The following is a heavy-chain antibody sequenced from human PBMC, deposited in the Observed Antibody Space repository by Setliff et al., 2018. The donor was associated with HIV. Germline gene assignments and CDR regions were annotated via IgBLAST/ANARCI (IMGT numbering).Heavy chain of an antibody. CDR3: ARLSPLDWPFDY. CDR1: GGSISSYY. V-gene: IGHV4-59*08. J-gene: IGHJ4*02. D-gene: IGHD3-9*01. Sequence: SETLSLTCTVSGGSISSYYWSWIRQPPGKGLEWIGYIYYSGSTNYNPSLKSRVTISIDPSKDHFSLKLRSVTAADTTVYYCARLSPLDWPFDYWGQGTLVTVSS. CDR2: IYYSGST.